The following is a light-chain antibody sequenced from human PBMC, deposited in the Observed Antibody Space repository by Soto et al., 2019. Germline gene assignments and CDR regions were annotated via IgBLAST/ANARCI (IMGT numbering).Light chain of an antibody. CDR3: QNFGDSPFT. Sequence: PGERATLSCRASESISSHYIAWYQHKPGQAPRLLIFGASTMATGIPDRFSGSWSGTDFTLTISRLEPEDFAMYYCQNFGDSPFTFGPGTKVDIK. V-gene: IGKV3-20*01. J-gene: IGKJ3*01. CDR1: ESISSHY. CDR2: GAS.